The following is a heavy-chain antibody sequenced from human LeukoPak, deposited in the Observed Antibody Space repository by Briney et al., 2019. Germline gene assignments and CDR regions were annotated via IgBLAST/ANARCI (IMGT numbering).Heavy chain of an antibody. V-gene: IGHV1-46*01. CDR2: INPSGGST. Sequence: EASVKVSCKASGYTFTTYYMHWVRQAPGQGLGWMGIINPSGGSTSYAQKFQGRVTITRDMSTSTVYMELSSLRSEDTAVYYCARAYNWNYGDFDYWGQGTLVTVSS. D-gene: IGHD1-7*01. CDR1: GYTFTTYY. CDR3: ARAYNWNYGDFDY. J-gene: IGHJ4*02.